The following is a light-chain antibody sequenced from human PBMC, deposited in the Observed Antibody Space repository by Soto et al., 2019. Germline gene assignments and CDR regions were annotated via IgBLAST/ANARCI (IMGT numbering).Light chain of an antibody. CDR3: ATWDDSLNTPV. CDR2: DNT. CDR1: DSNIGSNT. Sequence: QSVLIQPPSASETPGQGVTISCSGSDSNIGSNTVSWYRQLPGTAPKLLISDNTQRPSGVPDRISVSKSGTSASLAISGLQSEDEADYYCATWDDSLNTPVFGGWTKLTVL. J-gene: IGLJ3*02. V-gene: IGLV1-44*01.